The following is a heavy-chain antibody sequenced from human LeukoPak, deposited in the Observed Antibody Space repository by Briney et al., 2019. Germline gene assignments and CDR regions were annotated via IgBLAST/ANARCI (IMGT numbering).Heavy chain of an antibody. CDR1: GFTVSSNY. J-gene: IGHJ6*02. Sequence: GGSLRLSCAASGFTVSSNYMSWVRQAPGKGLEWVSVIYSGGSTYYADSVKGRFTISRDNSKNTLYLQMNSLRAEDTAVYYCARDGGYSNYANSMDVWGQGTTVTVSS. CDR3: ARDGGYSNYANSMDV. V-gene: IGHV3-53*01. CDR2: IYSGGST. D-gene: IGHD4-4*01.